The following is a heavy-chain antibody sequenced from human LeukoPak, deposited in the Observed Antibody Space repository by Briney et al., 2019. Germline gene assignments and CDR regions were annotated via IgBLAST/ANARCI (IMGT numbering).Heavy chain of an antibody. CDR1: GFTFSSYE. D-gene: IGHD3-10*01. Sequence: GGSLRLPCAASGFTFSSYEMNWVRQTPGKGLEWVSYISSSGSTIYYADSVKGRFTISRDNAKNSLYLQMNSLRAEDTAVYYCATAGYGSGSYFDYWGQGTLVTVSS. CDR3: ATAGYGSGSYFDY. CDR2: ISSSGSTI. J-gene: IGHJ4*02. V-gene: IGHV3-48*03.